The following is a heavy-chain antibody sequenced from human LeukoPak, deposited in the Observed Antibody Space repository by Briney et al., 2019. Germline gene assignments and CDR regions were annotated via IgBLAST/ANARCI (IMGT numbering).Heavy chain of an antibody. J-gene: IGHJ4*02. CDR2: FDPEDGET. V-gene: IGHV1-24*01. Sequence: ASVKVSCTVSGYTLTELSMHWVRQAPGKGLEWMGGFDPEDGETICAQKFQGRVTMTEDTSTDTAYMELSSLRSEDTAVYYCATGVAAAGTAGDYWGQGTLVTVSS. CDR3: ATGVAAAGTAGDY. D-gene: IGHD6-13*01. CDR1: GYTLTELS.